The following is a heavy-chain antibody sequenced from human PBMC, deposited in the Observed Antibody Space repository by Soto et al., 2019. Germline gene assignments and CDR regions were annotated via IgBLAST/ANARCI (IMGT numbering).Heavy chain of an antibody. Sequence: SETLSLTCAVSGYSISGGYYWGWIRQPPGKGLEWIGTIYQSGTTYYNPSLKSRVTISVDLSKNQFSLNLNSVPAADTDIYKWARVGPRGYSSSWYLFYWGRGPLVTVSS. CDR2: IYQSGTT. CDR1: GYSISGGYY. J-gene: IGHJ4*02. V-gene: IGHV4-38-2*01. D-gene: IGHD6-13*01. CDR3: ARVGPRGYSSSWYLFY.